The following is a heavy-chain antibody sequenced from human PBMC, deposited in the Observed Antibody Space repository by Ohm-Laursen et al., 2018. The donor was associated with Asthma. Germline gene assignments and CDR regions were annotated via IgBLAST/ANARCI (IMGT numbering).Heavy chain of an antibody. CDR2: ITSYSSTT. CDR3: AVRTTSAGFDV. Sequence: SLRLSCAASGFIFTNYGMNWVRQAPGKGLEWVSYITSYSSTTYYADSVKGRFTISRDNAKNSLYLQMNSLRAQDTAVYYCAVRTTSAGFDVWGQGTTVTVSS. CDR1: GFIFTNYG. J-gene: IGHJ6*02. V-gene: IGHV3-48*01. D-gene: IGHD1-1*01.